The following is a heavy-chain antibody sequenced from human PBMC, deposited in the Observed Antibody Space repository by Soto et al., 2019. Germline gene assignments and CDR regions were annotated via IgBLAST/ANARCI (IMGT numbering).Heavy chain of an antibody. CDR3: ARQGIAVAENWFDP. D-gene: IGHD6-19*01. J-gene: IGHJ5*02. Sequence: SETLSLTCPVSGGSISSYYWSWIRQPPGKGLEWIGYIYYSGSTNYNPSLKRRVTISVDTSKNQFSLKLSSVTAADTAVYYCARQGIAVAENWFDPWGQGTLVTVSS. V-gene: IGHV4-59*08. CDR2: IYYSGST. CDR1: GGSISSYY.